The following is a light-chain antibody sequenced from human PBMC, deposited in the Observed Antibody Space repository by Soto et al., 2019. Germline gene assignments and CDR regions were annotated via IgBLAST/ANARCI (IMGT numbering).Light chain of an antibody. CDR2: EVS. Sequence: QSALAQPRSVSGSPGQSFAISCTGTSRDVDAYDFVSWYQHHPGKAPKLIISEVSKRPSGVSHRFSGSKSGNTASLTISGLQAEDEADYFCCSFAGSFYVFGTGTKVTVL. V-gene: IGLV2-11*01. CDR1: SRDVDAYDF. J-gene: IGLJ1*01. CDR3: CSFAGSFYV.